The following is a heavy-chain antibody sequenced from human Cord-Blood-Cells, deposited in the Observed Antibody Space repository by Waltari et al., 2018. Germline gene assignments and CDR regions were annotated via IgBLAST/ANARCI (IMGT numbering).Heavy chain of an antibody. CDR1: GGSISSHY. CDR2: IYYSGST. CDR3: ARVVISSSFFDY. V-gene: IGHV4-59*11. Sequence: QVQLQESGPGLVKPSETLSLTCTVSGGSISSHYWSWIRQPPGKGLEWIGYIYYSGSTNYNPPPKSGVTISVDTSKNQFSLKRSSVTAADTAVYYCARVVISSSFFDYWGQGTLVTVSS. D-gene: IGHD6-6*01. J-gene: IGHJ4*02.